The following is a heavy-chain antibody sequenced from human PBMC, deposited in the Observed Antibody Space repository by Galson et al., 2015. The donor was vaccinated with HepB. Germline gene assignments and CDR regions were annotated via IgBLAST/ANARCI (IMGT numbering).Heavy chain of an antibody. V-gene: IGHV3-30-3*01. CDR1: AFTFRNYA. Sequence: SLRLSCAATAFTFRNYAMHWLRQAPVRGLEWVAVMSYDGSNKYYTDSVKGRFTISRDNSNNTLYLQMNSLGAEDTAVYYCARTGPGPGTFDIWGQGTVVTVSS. CDR3: ARTGPGPGTFDI. J-gene: IGHJ3*02. D-gene: IGHD1-1*01. CDR2: MSYDGSNK.